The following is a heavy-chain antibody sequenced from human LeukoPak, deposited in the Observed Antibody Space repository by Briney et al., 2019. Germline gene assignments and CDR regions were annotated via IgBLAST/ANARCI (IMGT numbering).Heavy chain of an antibody. D-gene: IGHD1-1*01. CDR1: GGSISSYY. J-gene: IGHJ4*02. CDR3: ARADPGALYRMGFDY. CDR2: IFYSGST. Sequence: KTSETLSLTCTVSGGSISSYYWSWIRQPPGKGLEWIGYIFYSGSTKYSPSLKGRVTISVETSKNQFSLKLNSVTAADTAVYYCARADPGALYRMGFDYWGQGALVTVSS. V-gene: IGHV4-59*01.